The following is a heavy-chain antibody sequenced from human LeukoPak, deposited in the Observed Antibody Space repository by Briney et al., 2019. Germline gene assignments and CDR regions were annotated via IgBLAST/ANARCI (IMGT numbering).Heavy chain of an antibody. D-gene: IGHD1-26*01. V-gene: IGHV1-8*03. CDR1: GYTFTSYD. CDR3: ARGIVGATLYYYYYYYMDV. J-gene: IGHJ6*03. CDR2: MNPNSGNT. Sequence: ASVKVSCKASGYTFTSYDINWVRQATGQGLEWMGWMNPNSGNTGYAQKFQGRVTITRNTSISTAHMELSSLRSEDTAVYYCARGIVGATLYYYYYYYMDVWGKGTTVTVSS.